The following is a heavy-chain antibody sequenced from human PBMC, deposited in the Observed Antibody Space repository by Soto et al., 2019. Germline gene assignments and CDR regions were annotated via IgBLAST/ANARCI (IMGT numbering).Heavy chain of an antibody. D-gene: IGHD2-21*02. J-gene: IGHJ4*02. CDR3: ARVPGMSYCGGDCYFYFDY. CDR1: GGTFSSYA. V-gene: IGHV1-69*13. Sequence: SVKVSCKASGGTFSSYAISWVRQAPGQGLEWMGGIIPIFGTANYAQKFQGRVTITADESTSTAYMELSSLRSEDTAVYYCARVPGMSYCGGDCYFYFDYWGQGTLVTVSS. CDR2: IIPIFGTA.